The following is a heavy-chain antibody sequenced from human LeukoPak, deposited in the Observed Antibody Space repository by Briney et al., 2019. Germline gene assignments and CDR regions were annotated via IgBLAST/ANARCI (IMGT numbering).Heavy chain of an antibody. CDR2: INGDGSTT. V-gene: IGHV3-74*01. CDR3: ARDMTTADY. CDR1: GFTFSSYW. Sequence: GGSLRLSCAASGFTFSSYWMHWVRQAPGKGLVWVSRINGDGSTTTYADSVKGRFTISKDNAKNTLYLQMNSLRAEDTAVYYCARDMTTADYWGQGTLVTVSP. D-gene: IGHD4-17*01. J-gene: IGHJ4*02.